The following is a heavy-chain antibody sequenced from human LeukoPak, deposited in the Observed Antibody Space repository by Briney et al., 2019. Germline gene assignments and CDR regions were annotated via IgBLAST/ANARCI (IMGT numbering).Heavy chain of an antibody. D-gene: IGHD5-12*01. J-gene: IGHJ6*02. CDR2: INHNGNSI. CDR3: ARVPGYSGYFYGMDI. V-gene: IGHV3-74*01. CDR1: GFTLSSDW. Sequence: GGSLTLSCAASGFTLSSDWMHWVRQAPGKGLVWVSRINHNGNSIHYADSVKGRFTISRDNAKNTLHLQMNSLRAEDTAVYYCARVPGYSGYFYGMDIWGQGTTVTVSS.